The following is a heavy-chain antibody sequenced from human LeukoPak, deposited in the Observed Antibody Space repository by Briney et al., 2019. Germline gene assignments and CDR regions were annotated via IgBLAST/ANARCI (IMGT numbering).Heavy chain of an antibody. Sequence: ASVKVSCKASGYTFTSYDINWVRPAPGQGLEWMGWMNPNSGNTGYAQKFQGRVTMTRNTSISTAYMELSSLRSEDTAVYYCARSSKILRYFDWLFDAFDIWGQGTMVTVSS. CDR3: ARSSKILRYFDWLFDAFDI. CDR2: MNPNSGNT. D-gene: IGHD3-9*01. CDR1: GYTFTSYD. V-gene: IGHV1-8*01. J-gene: IGHJ3*02.